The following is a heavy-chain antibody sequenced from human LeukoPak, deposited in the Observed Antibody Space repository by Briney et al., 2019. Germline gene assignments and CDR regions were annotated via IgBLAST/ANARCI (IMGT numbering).Heavy chain of an antibody. Sequence: SETLSLTCTVSGGSISSGGYYWSWIRQHPGKGLEWIGYIYYSGSTYYNLSLKSRVTIPVDTSKSQFSLKLSSVTAADTAVYYCARVGVVVPAAILVFDYWGQGTLVTVSS. CDR2: IYYSGST. V-gene: IGHV4-31*03. J-gene: IGHJ4*02. CDR3: ARVGVVVPAAILVFDY. CDR1: GGSISSGGYY. D-gene: IGHD2-2*02.